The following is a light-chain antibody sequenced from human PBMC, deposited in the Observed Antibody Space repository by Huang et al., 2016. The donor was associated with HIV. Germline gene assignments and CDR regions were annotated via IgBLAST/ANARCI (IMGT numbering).Light chain of an antibody. J-gene: IGKJ3*01. CDR1: QGVSTN. CDR2: GAS. Sequence: EVLLTQSPATLSVSPGERATPSCRASQGVSTNLDWYQQKPGQAPRLLIYGASTRATGVPARFSGSGSGTEFTLTISSLQSEDSAVYYCQQYNSWPPLFTFGPGTKVDIK. CDR3: QQYNSWPPLFT. V-gene: IGKV3-15*01.